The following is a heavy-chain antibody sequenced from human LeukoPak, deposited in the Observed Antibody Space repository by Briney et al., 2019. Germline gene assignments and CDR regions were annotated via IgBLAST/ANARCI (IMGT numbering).Heavy chain of an antibody. D-gene: IGHD2-21*01. Sequence: SGGSLRLSCAASGFTFSSYAMSWVRQAPGKGLERVSAISGSGGSTYYADSVKGRFTISRDNSKNTLYLQMNSLRAEDTAVYYCAKAPLVYCGGDCYSYYFDYWGQGTLVTVSS. V-gene: IGHV3-23*01. CDR2: ISGSGGST. CDR1: GFTFSSYA. J-gene: IGHJ4*02. CDR3: AKAPLVYCGGDCYSYYFDY.